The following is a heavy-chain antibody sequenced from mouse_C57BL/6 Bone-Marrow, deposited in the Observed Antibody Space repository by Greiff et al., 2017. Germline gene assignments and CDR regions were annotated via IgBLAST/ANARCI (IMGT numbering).Heavy chain of an antibody. J-gene: IGHJ4*01. CDR3: ANDLPWLRRYYYAMDY. CDR1: GYTFTDYN. D-gene: IGHD2-2*01. CDR2: INPNNGGT. V-gene: IGHV1-22*01. Sequence: EVKLQESGPELVKPGASVKMSCKASGYTFTDYNMHWVKQSHGKSLEWIGYINPNNGGTSYNQKFKGKATLTVNKSSRTAYMELRSLTSEDSAVYYCANDLPWLRRYYYAMDYWGQGTSVTVSS.